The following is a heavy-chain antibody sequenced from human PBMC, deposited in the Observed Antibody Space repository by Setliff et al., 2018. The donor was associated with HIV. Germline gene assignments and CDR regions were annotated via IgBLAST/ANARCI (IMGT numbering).Heavy chain of an antibody. CDR3: AREQYHFVVDYYYYYGMDV. CDR2: IHHSGGT. Sequence: SETLSLTCTVSYGSISGHYWTWIRQPPGKGLEWIGYIHHSGGTQYNPSLMSRLTMSVDSSKNQFSLSLSSVTAADTAVYYCAREQYHFVVDYYYYYGMDVWGQGNTVTVSS. CDR1: YGSISGHY. V-gene: IGHV4-59*11. D-gene: IGHD4-4*01. J-gene: IGHJ6*02.